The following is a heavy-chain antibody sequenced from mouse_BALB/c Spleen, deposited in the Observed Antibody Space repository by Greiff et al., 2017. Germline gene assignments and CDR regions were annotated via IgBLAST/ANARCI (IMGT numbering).Heavy chain of an antibody. Sequence: QVQLQQSGPDLVAPSQSLSITCTVSGFSLTSYGVHWVRQPPGKGLEWLVVIWSDGSTTYNSALKSRLSISKDNSKSQVFLKMNSLQTDDTAMYYCARHRYDYYAMDYWGQGTSVTVSS. CDR2: IWSDGST. J-gene: IGHJ4*01. CDR3: ARHRYDYYAMDY. D-gene: IGHD2-14*01. CDR1: GFSLTSYG. V-gene: IGHV2-6-2*01.